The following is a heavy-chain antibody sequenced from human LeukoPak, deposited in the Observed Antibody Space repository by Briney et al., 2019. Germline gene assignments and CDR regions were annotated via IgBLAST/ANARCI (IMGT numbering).Heavy chain of an antibody. D-gene: IGHD6-6*01. CDR1: GFSFSGHW. J-gene: IGHJ5*02. Sequence: QARGSLRLSCTASGFSFSGHWMHWARQLPGKGLVWVSRISPTGSTTSYADSVKCRFTVSRDNAKNTLYLQVNNLRAEDTAVYYCARGPNSNWSGLDLWGQGTLLTVSS. CDR2: ISPTGSTT. CDR3: ARGPNSNWSGLDL. V-gene: IGHV3-74*01.